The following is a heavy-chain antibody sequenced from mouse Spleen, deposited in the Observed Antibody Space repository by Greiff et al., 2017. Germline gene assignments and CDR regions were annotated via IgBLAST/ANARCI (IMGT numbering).Heavy chain of an antibody. CDR2: INPSNGRT. J-gene: IGHJ2*01. Sequence: QVQLQQSGAELMKPGASVKISCKATGYTFTSYWMHWVKQRPGQGLEWIGEINPSNGRTNYNEKFKSKATLTVDKSSSTAYMQLSSLTSEDSAVYYCARRVRYFDYWGQGTTLTVSS. CDR3: ARRVRYFDY. CDR1: GYTFTSYW. D-gene: IGHD1-1*01. V-gene: IGHV1S81*02.